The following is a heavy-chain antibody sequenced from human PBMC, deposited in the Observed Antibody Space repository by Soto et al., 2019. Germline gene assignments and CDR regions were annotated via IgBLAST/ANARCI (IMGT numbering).Heavy chain of an antibody. CDR3: ARSQGSSTSLEIYYYYYYGMDV. D-gene: IGHD2-2*01. CDR2: TIPISGTA. CDR1: GGTFSSYA. V-gene: IGHV1-69*01. Sequence: QVQLVQSGAEVKKPGSSVKVSCKASGGTFSSYAISWVRQAPGQGLESMGGTIPISGTANYAQKFQGRVTITADESTSTAYMELSSLRSEDTAVYYCARSQGSSTSLEIYYYYYYGMDVWGQGTTVTVSS. J-gene: IGHJ6*02.